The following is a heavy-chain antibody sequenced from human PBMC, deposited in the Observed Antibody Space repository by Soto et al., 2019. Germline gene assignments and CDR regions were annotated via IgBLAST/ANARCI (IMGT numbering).Heavy chain of an antibody. CDR3: AGLDSPEEGAFDI. CDR2: IYYSGAT. J-gene: IGHJ3*02. V-gene: IGHV4-39*01. Sequence: PPEPLSPSRTLSRRPGIRGSYYWRSIRQPPGKGLEWIGTIYYSGATYYNPSLESRVTISVDKSKNQFSLNLRSVTAADTAVYYCAGLDSPEEGAFDIWGQGTMVT. CDR1: RRPGIRGSYY.